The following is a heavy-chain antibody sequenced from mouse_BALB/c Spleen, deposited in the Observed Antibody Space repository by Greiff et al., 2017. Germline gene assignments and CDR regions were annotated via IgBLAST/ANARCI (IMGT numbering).Heavy chain of an antibody. D-gene: IGHD4-1*01. CDR1: GYSITSGYY. J-gene: IGHJ4*01. V-gene: IGHV3-6*02. CDR3: AREGSGAMDY. Sequence: EVHLVESGPGLVKPSQSLSLTCSVTGYSITSGYYWNWIRQFPGNKLEWMGYISYDGSNNYNPSLKNRISITRDTSKNQFFLKLNSVTTEDTATYYCAREGSGAMDYWGQGTSVTVSS. CDR2: ISYDGSN.